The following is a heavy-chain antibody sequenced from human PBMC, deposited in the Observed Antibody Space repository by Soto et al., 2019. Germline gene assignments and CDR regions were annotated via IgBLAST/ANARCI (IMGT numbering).Heavy chain of an antibody. CDR1: GFTFSSYG. D-gene: IGHD1-1*01. Sequence: QVQLVESGGGVVQPGRSLRLSCAASGFTFSSYGMHWVRQAPGKGLEWVAVISYDGSNKYYADYVKGPFTISRDNSKNTLDMQMNRLRAEDMAVYYCVKVKRQNLRSVVDLYDYWGQGTLVTVST. J-gene: IGHJ4*02. V-gene: IGHV3-30*18. CDR3: VKVKRQNLRSVVDLYDY. CDR2: ISYDGSNK.